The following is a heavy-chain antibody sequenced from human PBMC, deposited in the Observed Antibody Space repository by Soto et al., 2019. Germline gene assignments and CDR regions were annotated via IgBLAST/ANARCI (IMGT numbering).Heavy chain of an antibody. D-gene: IGHD5-12*01. Sequence: SETLSLTCTVSGGSISIYYWSWIRQPPWKGLEWIGYFYYSGSTNYNPSLKSRVTISADTSKNQFSLRLSSVTAADTAVYYCAKSGYSGYLDYWGQGTLVTVSS. CDR3: AKSGYSGYLDY. J-gene: IGHJ4*02. V-gene: IGHV4-59*01. CDR1: GGSISIYY. CDR2: FYYSGST.